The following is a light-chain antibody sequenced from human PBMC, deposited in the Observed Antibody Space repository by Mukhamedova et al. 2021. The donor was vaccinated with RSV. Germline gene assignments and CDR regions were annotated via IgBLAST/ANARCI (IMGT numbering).Light chain of an antibody. CDR3: QQYYSSPR. J-gene: IGKJ5*01. CDR1: GISSY. Sequence: GISSYLAWDQQEPGKAPELLIYDAFTLQSGVPSSFSGSGFGTDFTLTINCLQSEYFATYYCQQYYSSPRFGQGTRLE. V-gene: IGKV1D-8*02. CDR2: DAF.